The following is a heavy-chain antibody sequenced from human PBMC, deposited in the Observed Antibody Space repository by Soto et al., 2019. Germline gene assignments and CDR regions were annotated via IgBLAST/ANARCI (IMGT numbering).Heavy chain of an antibody. CDR3: ALSSSSRGYYYYGMDV. V-gene: IGHV3-30-3*01. J-gene: IGHJ6*02. D-gene: IGHD6-6*01. CDR2: ISYDGSNK. CDR1: GFTFSSYA. Sequence: PGGSLRLSCAASGFTFSSYAMHWVRQAPGKGLEWVAVISYDGSNKYYADSVKGRFTISRDNSKNTLYLQMNSLRAEDTAVYYCALSSSSRGYYYYGMDVWAQGNTVPVSS.